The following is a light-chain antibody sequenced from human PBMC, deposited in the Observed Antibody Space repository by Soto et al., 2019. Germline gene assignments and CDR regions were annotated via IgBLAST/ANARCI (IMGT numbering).Light chain of an antibody. V-gene: IGLV1-44*01. Sequence: QSVLTQPPSASGTPGQRVTISCSGSSSNIGSNTVNWYQQLPGTAPKHLIFSNNQRPSGVPDRFSGSKSGTSASLAISGLQPEDEADYYCAAWDDSLSWMFGGGTKLTVL. CDR3: AAWDDSLSWM. J-gene: IGLJ3*02. CDR2: SNN. CDR1: SSNIGSNT.